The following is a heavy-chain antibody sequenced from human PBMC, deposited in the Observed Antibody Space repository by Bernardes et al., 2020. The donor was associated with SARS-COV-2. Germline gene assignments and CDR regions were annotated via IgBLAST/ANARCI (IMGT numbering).Heavy chain of an antibody. J-gene: IGHJ6*02. CDR3: AKKYLMITFGGVLTHYGMDV. D-gene: IGHD3-16*01. CDR2: ISGSGGST. V-gene: IGHV3-23*01. CDR1: GFTFSSYA. Sequence: GGSLRLSCAASGFTFSSYAMSWVRQAPGKGLEWVSAISGSGGSTYYADSVKGRFTISRDNSKNTLYLQMNSLRAEDTAVYYCAKKYLMITFGGVLTHYGMDVWGQGTTVTVSS.